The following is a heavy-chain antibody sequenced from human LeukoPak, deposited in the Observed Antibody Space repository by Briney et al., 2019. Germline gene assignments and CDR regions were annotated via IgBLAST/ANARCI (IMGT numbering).Heavy chain of an antibody. CDR1: GFTFGNYA. CDR2: ISSSSSYM. V-gene: IGHV3-21*01. Sequence: PGGSLGLSCAASGFTFGNYAMSWVRQAPGKGLGWVSSISSSSSYMYYADSVNGRFTISRDNAKDSLYLQMNSLRAEDTAVYYCAREGRTYSIDYWGQGTLVTVAS. J-gene: IGHJ4*02. D-gene: IGHD6-13*01. CDR3: AREGRTYSIDY.